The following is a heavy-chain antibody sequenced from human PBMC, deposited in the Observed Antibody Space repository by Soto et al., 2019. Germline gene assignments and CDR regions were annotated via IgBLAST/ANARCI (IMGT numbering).Heavy chain of an antibody. V-gene: IGHV1-46*01. CDR3: ARDGTVTTAHDTFDI. Sequence: GASVKVSCKASGYTFTSYGISWVRQAPGQGLEWVGRINPSDDSTSYAQKFQGRVTVTGDTSTSTVYMELSSLKSEDTAVYYCARDGTVTTAHDTFDIWGQGTMVPVSS. CDR1: GYTFTSYG. J-gene: IGHJ3*02. CDR2: INPSDDST. D-gene: IGHD4-4*01.